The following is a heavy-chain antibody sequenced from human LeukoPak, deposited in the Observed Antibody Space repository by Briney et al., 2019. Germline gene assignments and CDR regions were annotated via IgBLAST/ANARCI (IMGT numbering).Heavy chain of an antibody. J-gene: IGHJ4*01. CDR1: GYSLTDFS. CDR3: TAGVAVSRWYYFDY. D-gene: IGHD6-13*01. V-gene: IGHV1-24*01. Sequence: GASVKVSCKGSGYSLTDFSINWVRQAPGKGFEWMGGFAPEDGERIYAQKFQGRVTMTEDTSADTAYMELSSLKSEDTAVYFCTAGVAVSRWYYFDYWGQGTLVTVSS. CDR2: FAPEDGER.